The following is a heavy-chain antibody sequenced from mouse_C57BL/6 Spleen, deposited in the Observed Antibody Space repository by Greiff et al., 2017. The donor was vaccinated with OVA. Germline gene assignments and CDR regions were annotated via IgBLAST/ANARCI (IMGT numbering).Heavy chain of an antibody. J-gene: IGHJ4*01. CDR3: ARDCDYDEAMDY. V-gene: IGHV5-4*01. Sequence: EVQVVESGGGLVKPGGSLKLSCAASGFTFSSYAMSWVRQTPEKRLEWVATISDGGSYTYYPDNVKGRFTISRDNAKNNLYLQMSHLKSEDTAMDYCARDCDYDEAMDYWGQGTSVTVSS. CDR2: ISDGGSYT. D-gene: IGHD2-4*01. CDR1: GFTFSSYA.